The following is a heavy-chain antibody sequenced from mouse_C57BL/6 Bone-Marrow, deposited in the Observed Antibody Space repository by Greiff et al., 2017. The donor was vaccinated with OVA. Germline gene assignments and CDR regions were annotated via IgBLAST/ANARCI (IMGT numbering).Heavy chain of an antibody. V-gene: IGHV1-7*01. CDR2: INPSSGYT. J-gene: IGHJ4*01. CDR1: GYTFTSYW. CDR3: ARWYYAMDY. Sequence: QVQVKQSGAELAKPGASVKLSCKASGYTFTSYWMHWVQQRPGQGLEWIGYINPSSGYTKYTQKFKDKATLTADKSSSTAYMQLSSLTYEDSAVYDCARWYYAMDYWGQGTSVTVSS.